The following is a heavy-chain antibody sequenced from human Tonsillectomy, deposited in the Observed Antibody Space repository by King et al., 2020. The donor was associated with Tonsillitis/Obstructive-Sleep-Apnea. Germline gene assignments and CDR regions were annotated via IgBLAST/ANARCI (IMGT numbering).Heavy chain of an antibody. Sequence: EVQLVESGGGLVQPGGSLRLSCAASGFTFSSYAMTWVRQAPGKGLEWVSAISGSGGGTYSADFVMGRFTISRDNSKNTLYLQMNTLRVEDTAVYYCAKISSYSSGWYEGQFDYWGQGTLVTVSS. CDR1: GFTFSSYA. CDR2: ISGSGGGT. D-gene: IGHD6-19*01. CDR3: AKISSYSSGWYEGQFDY. V-gene: IGHV3-23*04. J-gene: IGHJ4*02.